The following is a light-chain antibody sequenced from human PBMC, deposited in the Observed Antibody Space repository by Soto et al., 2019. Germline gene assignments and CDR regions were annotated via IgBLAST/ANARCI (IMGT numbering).Light chain of an antibody. CDR2: AAS. V-gene: IGKV1-39*01. J-gene: IGKJ3*01. Sequence: DIQMTQSPSSLSASVGDRVTITCRASQSISSYLNWYQQKPGKAPKLLIYAASSLQSGVPSRFGGSGSGTDFTLTISSLQPEDFATYYCQQSYSTLFTFGPGTRWISN. CDR1: QSISSY. CDR3: QQSYSTLFT.